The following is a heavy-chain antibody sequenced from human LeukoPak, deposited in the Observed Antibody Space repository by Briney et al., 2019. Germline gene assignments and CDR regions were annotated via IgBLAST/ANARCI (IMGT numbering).Heavy chain of an antibody. V-gene: IGHV4-38-2*01. D-gene: IGHD1-14*01. Sequence: PSETLSLTCAVSGYSFNSVYYWAWIRQPPGKGLEWIGSIYNSGSTSYNPSPKSRVTLSLDTSKNQFSLRLTSVTAADTAVYYCARNISGLGLYSHHAYDPAGAFDIWGQGTLVTVSS. CDR1: GYSFNSVYY. CDR3: ARNISGLGLYSHHAYDPAGAFDI. CDR2: IYNSGST. J-gene: IGHJ3*02.